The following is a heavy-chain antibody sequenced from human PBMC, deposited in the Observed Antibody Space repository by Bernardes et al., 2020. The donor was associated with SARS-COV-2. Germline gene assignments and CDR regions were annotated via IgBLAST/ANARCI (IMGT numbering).Heavy chain of an antibody. CDR3: ARGGRAPAMVGGVINWFDP. J-gene: IGHJ5*02. CDR1: GGSFSDYY. V-gene: IGHV4-34*01. Sequence: SETLSLTCAVYGGSFSDYYWSWIRQPPGKGLELIWEINHSGSTNYNPSLKSRVTISLDTSRNQISLKLNSVTAADTAVYSYARGGRAPAMVGGVINWFDPWGQGNQVTVSS. CDR2: INHSGST. D-gene: IGHD3-10*01.